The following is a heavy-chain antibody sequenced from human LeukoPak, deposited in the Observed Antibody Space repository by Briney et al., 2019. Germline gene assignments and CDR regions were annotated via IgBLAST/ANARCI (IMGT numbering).Heavy chain of an antibody. V-gene: IGHV6-1*01. Sequence: SQTLSLTCAISGDSFSSNSAAWNWVRQSPSRGLEWLGRTYYRYKLYNDYAGSGKSIITNNPDTSKNQFSLQLNSVTPEDTVVYYCARGLAWFGELSYNWFDPWGQGTLVTVSS. CDR1: GDSFSSNSAA. CDR2: TYYRYKLYN. CDR3: ARGLAWFGELSYNWFDP. J-gene: IGHJ5*02. D-gene: IGHD3-10*01.